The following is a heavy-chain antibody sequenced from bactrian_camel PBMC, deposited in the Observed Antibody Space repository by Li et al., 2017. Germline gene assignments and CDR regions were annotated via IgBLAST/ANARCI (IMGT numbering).Heavy chain of an antibody. CDR3: AAGWLRYYSDEGAVFKEMGAFNY. V-gene: IGHV3S1*01. J-gene: IGHJ4*01. CDR2: IYGNGRT. Sequence: HVQLVESGGGAVQPGGSLRLSCVGSVFPFSDYYMFWVRQAPGKEREGVALIYGNGRTCYDNSVKGRFNISQDAAKNTVFLQMSSLTYEDTAMYYCAAGWLRYYSDEGAVFKEMGAFNYWGQGTQVTVS. CDR1: VFPFSDYY. D-gene: IGHD2*01.